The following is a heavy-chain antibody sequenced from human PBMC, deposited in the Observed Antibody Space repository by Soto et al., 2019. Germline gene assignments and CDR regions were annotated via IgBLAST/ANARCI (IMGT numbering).Heavy chain of an antibody. D-gene: IGHD3-16*01. J-gene: IGHJ4*02. CDR1: GYTFTNFG. V-gene: IGHV1-18*01. CDR2: ISAYNGNT. Sequence: QVQLVQSGAEVKKPGASVKVSCKTSGYTFTNFGLSWVRQAPGQGLEWMGWISAYNGNTNYAQNFQGRVTMTTDTSTSTAYMELRSPKSDDTAVYDCARGGTPTDYWGQGTLVTVSS. CDR3: ARGGTPTDY.